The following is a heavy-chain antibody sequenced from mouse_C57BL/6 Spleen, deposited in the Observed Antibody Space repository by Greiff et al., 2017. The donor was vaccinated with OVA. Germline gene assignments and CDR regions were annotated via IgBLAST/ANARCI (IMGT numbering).Heavy chain of an antibody. Sequence: QVQLQQPGAELVRPGTSVKLSCKASGYTFTSYWMHWVKQRPGQGLEWIGVIDPSDSYTNYNQKFKGKATLTVDTSSSTAYMQLSSLTSEDSAVYYCARSRAIYYGNYYAMDYWGQGTSVTVSS. CDR3: ARSRAIYYGNYYAMDY. CDR2: IDPSDSYT. J-gene: IGHJ4*01. CDR1: GYTFTSYW. D-gene: IGHD2-1*01. V-gene: IGHV1-59*01.